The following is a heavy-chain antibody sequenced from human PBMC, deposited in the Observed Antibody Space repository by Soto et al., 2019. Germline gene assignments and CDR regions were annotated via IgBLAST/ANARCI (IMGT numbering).Heavy chain of an antibody. CDR1: GGSISSYY. D-gene: IGHD5-12*01. J-gene: IGHJ4*02. CDR2: IYYSGSP. CDR3: ARNRDGYNPYCFDY. Sequence: ASETLSLTCTVSGGSISSYYWTWTRQPPGKGLEWIGYIYYSGSPNYNPSLKSRVTISVDTSKNQFSLKLSSVTAADTAVYYCARNRDGYNPYCFDYWGEGTLVTVSS. V-gene: IGHV4-59*01.